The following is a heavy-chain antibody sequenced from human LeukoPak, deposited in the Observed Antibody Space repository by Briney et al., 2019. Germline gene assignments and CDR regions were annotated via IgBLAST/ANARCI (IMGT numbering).Heavy chain of an antibody. CDR1: GFTFSSYS. D-gene: IGHD3-22*01. Sequence: GALRLSCAASGFTFSSYSMNWVRQAPGKGLEWVSYISSSSSTIYYADSVKGRFTISRDNAKNSLYLQMNSLRAEDTAVYYCAKDLITMIQDDGYWGQGTLVTVSS. J-gene: IGHJ4*02. V-gene: IGHV3-48*01. CDR2: ISSSSSTI. CDR3: AKDLITMIQDDGY.